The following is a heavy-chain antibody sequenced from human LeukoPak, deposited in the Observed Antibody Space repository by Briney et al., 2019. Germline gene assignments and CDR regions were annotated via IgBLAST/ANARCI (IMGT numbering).Heavy chain of an antibody. CDR1: GFTFSNYA. J-gene: IGHJ4*02. D-gene: IGHD3-9*01. Sequence: GASLRLSCVASGFTFSNYAMSWVRPAPGKGLEWVSAITGSGGNTYYADSVKGRFTISRDNSKNTVFLQMNSLRAEDTAVYYCAKWGDYDVLTGYYVSDYWGQGTLVTVSS. CDR3: AKWGDYDVLTGYYVSDY. V-gene: IGHV3-23*01. CDR2: ITGSGGNT.